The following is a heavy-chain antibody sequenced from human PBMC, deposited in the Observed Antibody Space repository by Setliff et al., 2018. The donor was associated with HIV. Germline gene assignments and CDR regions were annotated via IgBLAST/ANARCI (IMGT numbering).Heavy chain of an antibody. CDR3: ARVPPRWFGQLLYLQAFDY. Sequence: ASVKVSCKASGYTFTSYDINWVRQGTGQGLQWMGWMYPDSGNTGYAQKFQGRVTMTRNTSTSTAYMELSSLRSEDTAVYYCARVPPRWFGQLLYLQAFDYWGQGTLVTVSS. J-gene: IGHJ4*02. D-gene: IGHD3-10*01. V-gene: IGHV1-8*01. CDR1: GYTFTSYD. CDR2: MYPDSGNT.